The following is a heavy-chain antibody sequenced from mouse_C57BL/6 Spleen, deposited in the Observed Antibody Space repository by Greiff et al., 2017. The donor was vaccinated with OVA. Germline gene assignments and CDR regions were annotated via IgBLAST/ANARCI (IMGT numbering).Heavy chain of an antibody. CDR1: GYTFTSYG. V-gene: IGHV1-81*01. CDR2: IYPRSGNT. D-gene: IGHD2-2*01. Sequence: VQLQQSGAELARPGASVKLSCKASGYTFTSYGISWVKQRPGQGLEWIGEIYPRSGNTYYNEKFKGKATLTADKSSSTAYMELRSLTSEDSAVYFCARYYGYDGGWFAYWGQGTLVTVSA. J-gene: IGHJ3*01. CDR3: ARYYGYDGGWFAY.